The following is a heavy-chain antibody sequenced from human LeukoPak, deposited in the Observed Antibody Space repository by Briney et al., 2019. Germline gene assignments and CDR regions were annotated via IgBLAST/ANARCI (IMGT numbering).Heavy chain of an antibody. D-gene: IGHD3-3*01. CDR2: INPNSGGT. V-gene: IGHV1-2*02. CDR1: GYTFTGYD. CDR3: ARDLEYSHAFDI. J-gene: IGHJ3*02. Sequence: GASVKVSCKASGYTFTGYDMHWVRQAPGQGLEWRGWINPNSGGTNYAQKFQGSVTMTRDTSISTAYMELSSLRSDKTAVYYCARDLEYSHAFDIWGQGTMVTVSS.